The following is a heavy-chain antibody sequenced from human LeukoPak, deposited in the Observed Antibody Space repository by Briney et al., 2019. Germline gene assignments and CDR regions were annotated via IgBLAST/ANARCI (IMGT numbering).Heavy chain of an antibody. CDR3: AKDRRIVVVVAAPQPLDY. V-gene: IGHV3-23*01. D-gene: IGHD2-15*01. CDR1: GFTFSSYA. Sequence: PGGSLRLSCAASGFTFSSYAMSWVRQAPGKGLEWVSAISGSGGSTYYADSVKGRFTISRDNSKNTLYLQMNSLRAEDTAVYYCAKDRRIVVVVAAPQPLDYWGQGTLVTVSS. CDR2: ISGSGGST. J-gene: IGHJ4*02.